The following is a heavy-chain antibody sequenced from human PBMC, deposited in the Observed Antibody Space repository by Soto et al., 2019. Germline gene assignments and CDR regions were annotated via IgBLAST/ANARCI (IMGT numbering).Heavy chain of an antibody. Sequence: ASVKVSCKASGYTFTSYAMHWVRQAPGQRLEWMGWINAGNGNTKYSQKFQGRVTITRDTSASTAYMELSSLRSEDTAVYYCARGTGRFLSLDYWGQGTRVTVSS. CDR3: ARGTGRFLSLDY. J-gene: IGHJ4*02. D-gene: IGHD3-3*01. CDR2: INAGNGNT. V-gene: IGHV1-3*01. CDR1: GYTFTSYA.